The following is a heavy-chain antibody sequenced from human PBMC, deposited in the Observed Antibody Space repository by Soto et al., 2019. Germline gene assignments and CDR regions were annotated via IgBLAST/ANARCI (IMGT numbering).Heavy chain of an antibody. J-gene: IGHJ4*02. CDR3: ARDQGSHPGD. Sequence: QVQLQESGPGLVRPSGTLSLTCAVSGGSISSNNWWSWVRQPPGKGLEWIGGIYHSGSTNYNPSLKSRVTMSVVPSQNLFSLTLNSVTAADTAFYYCARDQGSHPGDWGQGTLVSVSS. D-gene: IGHD2-15*01. CDR1: GGSISSNNW. V-gene: IGHV4-4*02. CDR2: IYHSGST.